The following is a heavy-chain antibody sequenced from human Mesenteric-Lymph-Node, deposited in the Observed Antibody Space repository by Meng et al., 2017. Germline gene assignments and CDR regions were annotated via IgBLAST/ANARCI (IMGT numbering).Heavy chain of an antibody. J-gene: IGHJ4*02. CDR2: IYYSGST. CDR1: GGSISSYY. D-gene: IGHD3-10*01. V-gene: IGHV4-59*08. Sequence: QGQLQESGPGPVKPSETLSLPCTGSGGSISSYYWSWIRQPPGKGLEWIGHIYYSGSTNYNPSLKSRVTISVDTSKNQFSLKLSSVTATDTAVYYCARQSGYFDYWGQGTLVTVSS. CDR3: ARQSGYFDY.